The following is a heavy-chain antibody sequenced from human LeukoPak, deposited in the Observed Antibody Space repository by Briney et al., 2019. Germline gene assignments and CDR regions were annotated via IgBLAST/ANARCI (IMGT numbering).Heavy chain of an antibody. CDR1: GFTFSSYA. Sequence: GGSLRPSCAASGFTFSSYAMSWVRQAPGKGLEWVSAISGSGGSTYYADSVKGRFTISRDNSKNTLYLQMNSLRAEDTAVYYCAKGSFHYDILTGYADYFDYWGQGTLVTVSS. J-gene: IGHJ4*02. D-gene: IGHD3-9*01. V-gene: IGHV3-23*01. CDR3: AKGSFHYDILTGYADYFDY. CDR2: ISGSGGST.